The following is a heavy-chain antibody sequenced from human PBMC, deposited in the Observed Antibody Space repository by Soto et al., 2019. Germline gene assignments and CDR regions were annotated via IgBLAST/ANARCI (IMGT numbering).Heavy chain of an antibody. CDR3: AKSDFWSGSTRSQYYYYGMDV. J-gene: IGHJ6*02. Sequence: GGSLRLSCTASGVNLRNYWMHWVRQAPGKGLVWVSRINSGGSNIKYADSVKGRFTISRDNARNTLYLQMDSLRVEDTAVYYCAKSDFWSGSTRSQYYYYGMDVWGQGTTVTVSS. CDR1: GVNLRNYW. V-gene: IGHV3-74*03. D-gene: IGHD3-3*01. CDR2: INSGGSNI.